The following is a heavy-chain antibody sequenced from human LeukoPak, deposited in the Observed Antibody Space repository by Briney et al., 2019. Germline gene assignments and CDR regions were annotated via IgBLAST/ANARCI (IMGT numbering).Heavy chain of an antibody. Sequence: GASVKVSCKASGYIFTSYNIYWVRQAPGQGLEWMGWINPNSGGTNYAQKFQGRVTMTRDTSISTAYMELSRLRSEDTAVYYCASANDGSGYYPFDYWGQGTLVTVSS. CDR2: INPNSGGT. V-gene: IGHV1-2*02. D-gene: IGHD3-22*01. CDR3: ASANDGSGYYPFDY. CDR1: GYIFTSYN. J-gene: IGHJ4*02.